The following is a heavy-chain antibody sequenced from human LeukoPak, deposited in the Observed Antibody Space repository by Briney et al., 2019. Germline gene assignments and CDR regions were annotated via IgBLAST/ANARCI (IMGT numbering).Heavy chain of an antibody. J-gene: IGHJ4*02. CDR1: GFTFSSSA. V-gene: IGHV3-30-3*01. CDR2: ISYDGSNK. CDR3: ARSITMIVVVITRLDY. D-gene: IGHD3-22*01. Sequence: GGSLRLSYAASGFTFSSSAMHWARQAPGKGLEWVAVISYDGSNKYYADSVKGRFTISRDNSKNTLYLQMNSLRAEDTAVYYCARSITMIVVVITRLDYWGQGTLVTVSS.